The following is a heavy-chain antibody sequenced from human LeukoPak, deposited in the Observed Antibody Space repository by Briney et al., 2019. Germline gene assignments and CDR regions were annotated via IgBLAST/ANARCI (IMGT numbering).Heavy chain of an antibody. Sequence: ASVKVSCKASGGTFSSYAISWVRQAPGQGLEWMGGIIPIFGAANYAQKFQGRVTITTDESTSTAYMELSSLRSEDTAVYYCARRLSSIRFDPWGQGTLVTVSS. CDR1: GGTFSSYA. CDR3: ARRLSSIRFDP. V-gene: IGHV1-69*05. D-gene: IGHD6-6*01. J-gene: IGHJ5*02. CDR2: IIPIFGAA.